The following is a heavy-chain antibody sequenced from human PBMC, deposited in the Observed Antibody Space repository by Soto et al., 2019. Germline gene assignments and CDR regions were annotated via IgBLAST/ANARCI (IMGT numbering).Heavy chain of an antibody. Sequence: ASVKVSCKASGGTFSSYAISWVRQAPGQGLEWMGGIIPIFGTANYAQKFQGRVTITADESTSTAYMELSSLRSEDTAVYYCARDFGDYTNENWFDPWGQGTLVTVSS. CDR3: ARDFGDYTNENWFDP. CDR1: GGTFSSYA. J-gene: IGHJ5*02. CDR2: IIPIFGTA. V-gene: IGHV1-69*13. D-gene: IGHD4-17*01.